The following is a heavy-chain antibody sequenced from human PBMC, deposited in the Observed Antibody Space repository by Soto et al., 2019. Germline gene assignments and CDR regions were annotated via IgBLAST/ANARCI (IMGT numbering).Heavy chain of an antibody. CDR1: GFTFSSYA. D-gene: IGHD3-16*01. V-gene: IGHV3-30-3*01. Sequence: QVQLVESGGGVVQPGRSLRLSCAASGFTFSSYAMHWVRQAPGKGLEWVSVISYDGSNKYYAYSVKGRFTISRDNSKNTLYLNMNSLRAEDTAVYYCASYVWVPVWGQGTLVTVSS. CDR3: ASYVWVPV. J-gene: IGHJ1*01. CDR2: ISYDGSNK.